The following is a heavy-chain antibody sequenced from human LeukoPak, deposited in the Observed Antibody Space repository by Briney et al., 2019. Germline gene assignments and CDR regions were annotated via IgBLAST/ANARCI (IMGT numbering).Heavy chain of an antibody. V-gene: IGHV3-23*01. CDR2: VNSDGGST. CDR1: GFTFSNYA. D-gene: IGHD4-11*01. J-gene: IGHJ4*02. Sequence: PGGSLRLSCAASGFTFSNYAMTWVRQAPGKGLEWVSGVNSDGGSTYYADSVRGRLTISRDNSKNTLYLQMNSLRAEDTAVYYCAKGISNPDYWGQGTLVTVSS. CDR3: AKGISNPDY.